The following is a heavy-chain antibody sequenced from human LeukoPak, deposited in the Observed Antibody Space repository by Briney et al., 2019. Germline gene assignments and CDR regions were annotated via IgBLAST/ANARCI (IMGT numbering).Heavy chain of an antibody. CDR1: GFTFSSYA. J-gene: IGHJ3*02. Sequence: GGSLRLSCAASGFTFSSYAMHWVRQAPGKGLEWVAVISYDGSNKYYADSVKGLFTISRDNSKNTLYLQMNSLRAEGTAVYYCARGKRITMIVVVPGDAFDIWGQGTMVTVSS. D-gene: IGHD3-22*01. CDR3: ARGKRITMIVVVPGDAFDI. CDR2: ISYDGSNK. V-gene: IGHV3-30*04.